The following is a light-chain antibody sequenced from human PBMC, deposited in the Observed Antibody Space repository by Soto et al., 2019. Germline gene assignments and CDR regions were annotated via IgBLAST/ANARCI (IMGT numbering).Light chain of an antibody. V-gene: IGKV3-11*01. CDR1: QSVNTY. CDR2: DAS. CDR3: QQRSSWPLT. Sequence: EIVLTQSPATLSLSPGERATLSCRASQSVNTYLGWYQQRPGQAPILLIYDASNRATGIPARFSGSGSGTDFTLTISSLEPEDFAAYYCQQRSSWPLTFGGGTKVDIK. J-gene: IGKJ4*01.